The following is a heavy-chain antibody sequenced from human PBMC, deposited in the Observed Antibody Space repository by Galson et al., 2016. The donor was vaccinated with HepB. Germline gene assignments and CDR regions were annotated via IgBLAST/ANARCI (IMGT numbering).Heavy chain of an antibody. CDR3: ARRANGADSD. D-gene: IGHD2-8*01. CDR1: GFSFSDHY. CDR2: IRNKRNNYIT. J-gene: IGHJ4*02. V-gene: IGHV3-72*01. Sequence: SLRLSCAGSGFSFSDHYMDWVRQAPGKGLEWVGRIRNKRNNYITEYAASVIGRFTISRDESRNSVDLQMNTLKTEDTAVYYCARRANGADSDWGQGTLVTVSS.